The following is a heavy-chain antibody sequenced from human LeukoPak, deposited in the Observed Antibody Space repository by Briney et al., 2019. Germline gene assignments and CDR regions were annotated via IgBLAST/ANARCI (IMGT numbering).Heavy chain of an antibody. D-gene: IGHD3-10*01. V-gene: IGHV3-11*06. CDR2: ISGGSRYT. CDR1: GFTFSDYY. Sequence: PGGSLRLSCAASGFTFSDYYMSWIRQAPGKGLERVSYISGGSRYTNYADSVKGRFTISRDNAKNSLYLQMNSLRAEDTAIYYCARGNLRPYGSFDNWGQGTLVTVSS. CDR3: ARGNLRPYGSFDN. J-gene: IGHJ4*02.